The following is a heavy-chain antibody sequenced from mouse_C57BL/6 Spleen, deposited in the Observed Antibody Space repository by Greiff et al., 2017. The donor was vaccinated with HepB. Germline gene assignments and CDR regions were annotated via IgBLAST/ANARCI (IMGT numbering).Heavy chain of an antibody. CDR1: GYSFPGYY. D-gene: IGHD1-1*01. CDR3: ARSAVDDHYAMDY. J-gene: IGHJ4*01. CDR2: LNPSTGGT. V-gene: IGHV1-42*01. Sequence: EVKLLESGPELVKPGASVKISCKASGYSFPGYYMNWVKQSPEKSLEWIGELNPSTGGTTYNQKFKAKATLTVDKSSSTAYMQLKSLTSEDSAVYYCARSAVDDHYAMDYWGQGTSVTVSS.